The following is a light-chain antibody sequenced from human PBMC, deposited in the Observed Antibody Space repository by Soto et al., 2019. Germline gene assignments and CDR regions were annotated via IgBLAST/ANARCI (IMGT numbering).Light chain of an antibody. Sequence: QSALTQPASVSRSPGQSITISCAGTSSDVGRYNLVSWFQQHPGKAPKLMIYEGSKRPSGVSNRFSGSKSGNTASLTISGLQAEDEAAYYCCSYAASTTWVFGGGTKLTVL. J-gene: IGLJ3*02. CDR1: SSDVGRYNL. V-gene: IGLV2-23*01. CDR2: EGS. CDR3: CSYAASTTWV.